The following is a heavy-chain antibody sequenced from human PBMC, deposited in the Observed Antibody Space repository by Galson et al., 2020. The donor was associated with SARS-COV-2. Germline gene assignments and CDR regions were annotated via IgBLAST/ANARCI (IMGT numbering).Heavy chain of an antibody. D-gene: IGHD4-17*01. Sequence: GGSLRLSCAASGFTFSSYDMHWVRQATGKGLEWVSAIGTAGDTYYPGSVKGRFTISRENAKNSLYLQMNSLRAGDTAVYYCARGAVSTVTSIKNYYYYYMDVWGKGTTVTVSS. CDR3: ARGAVSTVTSIKNYYYYYMDV. J-gene: IGHJ6*03. CDR2: IGTAGDT. V-gene: IGHV3-13*01. CDR1: GFTFSSYD.